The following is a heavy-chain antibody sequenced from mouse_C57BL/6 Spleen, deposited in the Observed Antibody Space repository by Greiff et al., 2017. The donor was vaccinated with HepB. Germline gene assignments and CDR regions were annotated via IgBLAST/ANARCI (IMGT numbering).Heavy chain of an antibody. CDR3: ARPPIYYYGSSYVNYAMDY. J-gene: IGHJ4*01. CDR1: GFTFSSYA. Sequence: EVQLVESGGGLVKPGGSLKLSCAASGFTFSSYAMSWVRQTPEKRLEWVATISDGGSYTYYPDNVKGRFTISRDNAKNNLYLQMSHLKSEDTAMYYCARPPIYYYGSSYVNYAMDYWGQGTSVTVSS. CDR2: ISDGGSYT. D-gene: IGHD1-1*01. V-gene: IGHV5-4*01.